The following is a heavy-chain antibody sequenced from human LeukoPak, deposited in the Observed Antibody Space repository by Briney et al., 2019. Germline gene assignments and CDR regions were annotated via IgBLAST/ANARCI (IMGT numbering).Heavy chain of an antibody. V-gene: IGHV3-23*01. CDR1: GFTFSRYA. CDR3: AKDGGYGSGSYYPDY. J-gene: IGHJ4*02. CDR2: ISGGAGGA. Sequence: GGSLRLSCAASGFTFSRYAMNWVRQAPGKGLEWVSSISGGAGGAAYADSVKGRFTMSRDNSKNTLYLQMNSLRAEDTAVYYCAKDGGYGSGSYYPDYWGQGTLVTVSS. D-gene: IGHD3-10*01.